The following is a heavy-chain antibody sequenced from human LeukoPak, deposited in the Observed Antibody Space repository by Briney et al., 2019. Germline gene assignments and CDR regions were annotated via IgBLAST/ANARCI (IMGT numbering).Heavy chain of an antibody. CDR1: GFTFSTYS. D-gene: IGHD1-26*01. V-gene: IGHV3-21*01. Sequence: GGSLRLSCAASGFTFSTYSMNWVRQAPGRGLEWVSSISSSSKYIYYADSVKGRFTISRDDAKNSLSLQMNSLRAEDTAVYYCARGDSGSYSFGFDYWGQGTLVTVSS. J-gene: IGHJ4*02. CDR2: ISSSSKYI. CDR3: ARGDSGSYSFGFDY.